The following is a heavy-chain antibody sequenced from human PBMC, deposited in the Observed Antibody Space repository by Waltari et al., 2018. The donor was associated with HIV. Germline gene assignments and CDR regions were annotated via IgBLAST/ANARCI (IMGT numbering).Heavy chain of an antibody. CDR3: ARDNWRGRAFDF. J-gene: IGHJ3*01. CDR1: GYAFISNA. D-gene: IGHD1-20*01. CDR2: INTKTGNP. V-gene: IGHV7-4-1*02. Sequence: QVQLVQSGSELKKPGASVKVSCRTSGYAFISNAINWVRQAPGQGLEWMGWINTKTGNPTYAQGFTGRFVFSLDTSVTTTYLQISGLEADDTAVYYCARDNWRGRAFDFWGQGTMVTVSS.